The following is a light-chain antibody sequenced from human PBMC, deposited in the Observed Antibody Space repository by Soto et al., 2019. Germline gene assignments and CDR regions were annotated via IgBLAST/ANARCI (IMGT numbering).Light chain of an antibody. CDR2: GAS. V-gene: IGKV3-20*01. J-gene: IGKJ1*01. CDR3: QQYGSSRT. Sequence: EIVLTQSPGTLSLSPGERATLSCRASQTLSSRHLAWYQQKPGQAPRLLIYGASTRATGIPDRYSGRGSGTDFTLTISRLESEDFAVYYCQQYGSSRTFGQGTKVDIK. CDR1: QTLSSRH.